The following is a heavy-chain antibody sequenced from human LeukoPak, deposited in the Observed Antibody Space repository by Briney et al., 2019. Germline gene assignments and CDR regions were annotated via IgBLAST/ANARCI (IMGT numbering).Heavy chain of an antibody. CDR1: GGSISSSSYY. J-gene: IGHJ4*02. Sequence: SETLSLTCTVSGGSISSSSYYWDWIRQPPGKGLEWIGSIYYSGSTYYNPSLKSRVTISVSTSKNQFSLKLSSVTAADTAVYYCARDTHYYDSSGYFLWGQGTLVTVSS. D-gene: IGHD3-22*01. CDR2: IYYSGST. CDR3: ARDTHYYDSSGYFL. V-gene: IGHV4-39*07.